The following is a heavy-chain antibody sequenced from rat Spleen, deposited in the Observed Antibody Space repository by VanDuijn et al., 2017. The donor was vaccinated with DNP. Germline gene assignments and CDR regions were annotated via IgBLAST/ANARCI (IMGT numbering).Heavy chain of an antibody. CDR1: GYSITSNY. V-gene: IGHV3-1*01. D-gene: IGHD1-10*01. Sequence: EVQLQESGPGLVKPSQSLSLTCSVTGYSITSNYWAWIRKFPGNKMEWMGYISYSGTTGYNPSLKSRISITRDTSKRQFFLQLNSVTTEDTATYYCAKSPYKNYEGFDYWGQGVMVTVSS. J-gene: IGHJ2*01. CDR3: AKSPYKNYEGFDY. CDR2: ISYSGTT.